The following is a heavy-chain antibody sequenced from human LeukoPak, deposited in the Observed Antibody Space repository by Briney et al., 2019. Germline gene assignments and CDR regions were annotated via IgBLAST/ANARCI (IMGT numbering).Heavy chain of an antibody. CDR1: GFTFYDYA. Sequence: GGSLRLSCAASGFTFYDYAMHWVRHAPRKGLEWVSGISWNSGSIGYADSVKGRFTISRDNAKNSLYLQMNSLRAEDTALYYCAKDARQCSSTSCYSWFDPWGQGTLVTVSS. CDR2: ISWNSGSI. J-gene: IGHJ5*02. V-gene: IGHV3-9*01. D-gene: IGHD2-2*01. CDR3: AKDARQCSSTSCYSWFDP.